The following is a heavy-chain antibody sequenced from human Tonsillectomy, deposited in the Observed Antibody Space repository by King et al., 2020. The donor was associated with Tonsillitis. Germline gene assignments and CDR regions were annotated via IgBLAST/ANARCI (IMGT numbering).Heavy chain of an antibody. CDR3: ARVAATLYYYCSGMDV. CDR2: IIPLFGTT. D-gene: IGHD2-15*01. CDR1: GGTFRSYA. J-gene: IGHJ6*04. Sequence: VQLVESGAEVKKPGSSVKVSCKASGGTFRSYAFSWVRQAPGQGLEWMGGIIPLFGTTNYAQKFQGRVTITADESTSTAYMDLSSLRSEDKAVYYCARVAATLYYYCSGMDVWGEGTAVSVPS. V-gene: IGHV1-69*01.